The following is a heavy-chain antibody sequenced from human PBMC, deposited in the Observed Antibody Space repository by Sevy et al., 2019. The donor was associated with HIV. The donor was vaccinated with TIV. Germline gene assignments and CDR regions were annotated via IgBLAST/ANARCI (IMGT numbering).Heavy chain of an antibody. V-gene: IGHV3-15*01. CDR1: GFTFSNAW. Sequence: GGSLRLSCAASGFTFSNAWMSWVRQAPGKGLEWVGRIKSKTDSGTTDNAAPVKGRFTISRDDSKNTLYLQMNSLKTEDTAVYYCTTVAQFTAFDIWGQGTMVTVSS. CDR3: TTVAQFTAFDI. CDR2: IKSKTDSGTT. J-gene: IGHJ3*02.